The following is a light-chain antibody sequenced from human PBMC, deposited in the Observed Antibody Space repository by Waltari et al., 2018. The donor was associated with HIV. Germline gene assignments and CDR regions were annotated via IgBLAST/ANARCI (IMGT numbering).Light chain of an antibody. Sequence: EITLTQSPVDLSLSPGDRATLSCRANLTIVNFLGWYQQRPGQSPSLLIYDASKRVTGVPVRFSGSCSETDFSLIINNIQPEDAALYYCQQRHSWPLSFGGGTKV. J-gene: IGKJ4*01. V-gene: IGKV3-11*01. CDR1: LTIVNF. CDR3: QQRHSWPLS. CDR2: DAS.